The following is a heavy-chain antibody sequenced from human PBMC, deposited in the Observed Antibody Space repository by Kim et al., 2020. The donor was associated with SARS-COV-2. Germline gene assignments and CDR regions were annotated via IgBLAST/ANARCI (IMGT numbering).Heavy chain of an antibody. D-gene: IGHD3-22*01. CDR1: GYTFTSYG. CDR2: ISAYNGNT. Sequence: ASVKVSCKASGYTFTSYGISWVRQAPGQGLEWMGWISAYNGNTNYAQKLQGRVTMTTDTSTSTAYMELRSLRSDDTAVYYCARTDVGYYYDSSGYYNDYWGQGTLVTVSS. V-gene: IGHV1-18*01. CDR3: ARTDVGYYYDSSGYYNDY. J-gene: IGHJ4*02.